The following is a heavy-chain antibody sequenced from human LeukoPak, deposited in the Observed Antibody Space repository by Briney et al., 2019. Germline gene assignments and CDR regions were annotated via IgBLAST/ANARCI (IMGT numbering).Heavy chain of an antibody. J-gene: IGHJ4*02. D-gene: IGHD2/OR15-2a*01. V-gene: IGHV4-34*01. CDR3: ARAKDLFLWSYYFDY. CDR1: GGSFSGYY. Sequence: SENLSLTCAVYGGSFSGYYWSWIRQPPGKGLEWIGEINHSGSTNYNPSLKSRVTISVDTSKNQFSLKLSSVTAADTAVYYCARAKDLFLWSYYFDYWGQGTLVTVSS. CDR2: INHSGST.